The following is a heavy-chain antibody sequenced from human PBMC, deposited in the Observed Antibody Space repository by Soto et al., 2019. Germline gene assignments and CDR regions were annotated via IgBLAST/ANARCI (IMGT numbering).Heavy chain of an antibody. D-gene: IGHD5-12*01. CDR1: GGSFSGYY. CDR3: ARGRGMSGYDYYYYYGMDV. J-gene: IGHJ6*02. CDR2: INHSGST. V-gene: IGHV4-34*01. Sequence: SETLSLTCAVYGGSFSGYYWSWIRQPPGKGLEWIGEINHSGSTNYNPSLKSRVTISVDTSKNQFTLKLSSVTAADTAVYYCARGRGMSGYDYYYYYGMDVWGQGTTVTVSS.